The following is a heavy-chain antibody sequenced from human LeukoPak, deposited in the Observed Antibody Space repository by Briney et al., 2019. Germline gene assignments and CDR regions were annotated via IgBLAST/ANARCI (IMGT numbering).Heavy chain of an antibody. J-gene: IGHJ4*02. D-gene: IGHD1-14*01. CDR3: AREVWGPEY. V-gene: IGHV3-7*01. Sequence: DSLRLSCAASGFTFTKYWMTWVRQAPGKGLEWVGNIKQDGSDKNYMDSVKGRFTISRDNTKNSVYLQMSSLRAEDTAVYYCAREVWGPEYWGQGTLVTVSS. CDR2: IKQDGSDK. CDR1: GFTFTKYW.